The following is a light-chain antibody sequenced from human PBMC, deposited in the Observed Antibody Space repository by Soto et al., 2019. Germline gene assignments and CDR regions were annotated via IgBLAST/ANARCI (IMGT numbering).Light chain of an antibody. CDR2: GAS. Sequence: EIVMTQSPGTLSVSPGERATLSCRASQSVSSRLAWYQQKPGQAPSLLIYGASTRATGIPARFSGSGSGTEFTLTITSLQSEDFAVYYCQQYNDWPSLTFGGGTTVEIK. CDR3: QQYNDWPSLT. V-gene: IGKV3-15*01. J-gene: IGKJ4*01. CDR1: QSVSSR.